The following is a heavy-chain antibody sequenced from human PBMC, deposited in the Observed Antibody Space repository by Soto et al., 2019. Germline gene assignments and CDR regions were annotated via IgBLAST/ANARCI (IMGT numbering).Heavy chain of an antibody. CDR2: PYYRFKWYK. J-gene: IGHJ5*02. V-gene: IGHV6-1*01. CDR3: ARTVSWLGP. Sequence: SQTLSLTCAISGASVSSNSAAWNWIRQSPSRGLEWLGRPYYRFKWYKEYAASVKSRITINPDTSKNQFSLQLNSVRPEDTAVYYSARTVSWLGPWGEGSLVTVS. CDR1: GASVSSNSAA.